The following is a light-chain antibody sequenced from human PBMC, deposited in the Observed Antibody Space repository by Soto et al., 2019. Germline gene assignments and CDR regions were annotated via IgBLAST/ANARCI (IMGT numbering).Light chain of an antibody. V-gene: IGKV1-39*01. J-gene: IGKJ4*01. Sequence: QMTQSPSSLSASVGDRVTITCRASPSISNYLNWYQHKPGKAPELLIYAASNLQTGAPSRFSGSGSGTDFTLTISSLQPEDFATYYCQQSYSTPLTFGGGTKVEI. CDR1: PSISNY. CDR2: AAS. CDR3: QQSYSTPLT.